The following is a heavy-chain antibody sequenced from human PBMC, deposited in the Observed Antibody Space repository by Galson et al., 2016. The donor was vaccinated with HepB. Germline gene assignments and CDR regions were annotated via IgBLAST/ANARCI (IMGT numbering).Heavy chain of an antibody. Sequence: SVKVSCKASGYTFTGYYMHWVRQAPGQGLEWMGWISPDSGATNYAQNFQGWVTMTRDTSISTAYMELSRLRSDDTAVYYCAISYTGWYGGVFDYWGQGTLVTVSP. CDR3: AISYTGWYGGVFDY. D-gene: IGHD6-19*01. V-gene: IGHV1-2*04. CDR1: GYTFTGYY. J-gene: IGHJ4*02. CDR2: ISPDSGAT.